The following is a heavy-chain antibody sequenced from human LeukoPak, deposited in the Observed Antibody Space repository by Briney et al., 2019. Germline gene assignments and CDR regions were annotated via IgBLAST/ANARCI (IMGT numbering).Heavy chain of an antibody. CDR2: TSAYNGNT. D-gene: IGHD4-11*01. CDR1: GYIFTSYG. CDR3: ARHDYSNFAYYFDY. V-gene: IGHV1-18*01. Sequence: ASVKVSCKASGYIFTSYGISWVRQAPGQGLEWMGWTSAYNGNTNYAQKLQGRVTMTTDTSTSTAYMELRSLRSDDTAVYYCARHDYSNFAYYFDYWGQGTLVTVSS. J-gene: IGHJ4*02.